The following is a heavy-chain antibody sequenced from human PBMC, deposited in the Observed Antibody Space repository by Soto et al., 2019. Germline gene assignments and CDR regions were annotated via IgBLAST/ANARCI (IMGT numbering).Heavy chain of an antibody. D-gene: IGHD3-16*01. V-gene: IGHV4-31*01. CDR2: IYYSGTT. CDR1: GGSISSGGYY. Sequence: QVQLQESGPGLVRPSQTLSLTCTVSGGSISSGGYYWSWIRQHPGKGLEWIGYIYYSGTTYYNPSLRRLVTMSGDTSKNQFSLKLRSVTAADTAVYYCAKPWGTTDALDIWGQGTLVTVSS. CDR3: AKPWGTTDALDI. J-gene: IGHJ3*02.